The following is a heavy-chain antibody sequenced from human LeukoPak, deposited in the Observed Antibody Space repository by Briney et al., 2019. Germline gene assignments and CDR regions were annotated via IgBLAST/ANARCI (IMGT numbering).Heavy chain of an antibody. CDR3: ARAAELLPYYYYYGMDV. Sequence: PSETLSLTCTVSGGSISSSSYYWGWIRQPPGKGLEWIGSIYYSGSTNYNPSLKSRVTISVDTSKNQFSLKLSSVTAADTAVYYCARAAELLPYYYYYGMDVWGQGTTVTVSS. CDR2: IYYSGST. CDR1: GGSISSSSYY. J-gene: IGHJ6*02. D-gene: IGHD1-26*01. V-gene: IGHV4-39*07.